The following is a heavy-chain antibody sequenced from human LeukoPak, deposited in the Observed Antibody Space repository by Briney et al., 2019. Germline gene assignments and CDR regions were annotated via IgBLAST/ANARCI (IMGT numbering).Heavy chain of an antibody. J-gene: IGHJ6*02. CDR2: IWYDGSNK. D-gene: IGHD2-21*01. CDR1: GFTFSSYG. V-gene: IGHV3-33*01. CDR3: ARDVDPGNHYYYYGMDV. Sequence: GRSLRLSCAACGFTFSSYGMHWDRQAPGKGLEWVAVIWYDGSNKYYADSVKGRFTISRDNSKNTLYLQMNSLRAEDTTVYYCARDVDPGNHYYYYGMDVWGQGTMVTVSS.